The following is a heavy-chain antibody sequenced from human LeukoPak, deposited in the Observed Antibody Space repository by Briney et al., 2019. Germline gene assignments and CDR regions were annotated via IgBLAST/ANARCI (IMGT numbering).Heavy chain of an antibody. V-gene: IGHV4-59*01. CDR2: IYYSGST. Sequence: PSETLSLTCTVSGDFINSDYWNWIRQPPGKGLEWIGFIYYSGSTNYNPSLKSRVTISVDTSRNQFSLKLSSVTAADTAVYYCARGVSKRTSDRGRRDGYKTPDAFGVWGQGTMVTVSS. CDR1: GDFINSDY. J-gene: IGHJ3*01. CDR3: ARGVSKRTSDRGRRDGYKTPDAFGV. D-gene: IGHD5-24*01.